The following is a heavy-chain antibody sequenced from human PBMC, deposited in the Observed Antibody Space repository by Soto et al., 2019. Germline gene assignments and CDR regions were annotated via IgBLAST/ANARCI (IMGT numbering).Heavy chain of an antibody. D-gene: IGHD2-21*02. V-gene: IGHV1-2*02. J-gene: IGHJ6*02. CDR2: INPNTGGT. CDR3: ARDYSRKVTSFGLDV. CDR1: AYTFTDYY. Sequence: GASVKVSCKASAYTFTDYYIHWVRQAPGQGLEWMGWINPNTGGTQYAQKFQGRVTMTRDTSISTGYMALSSLRSDDTAVYYCARDYSRKVTSFGLDVWGHGTTVTVSS.